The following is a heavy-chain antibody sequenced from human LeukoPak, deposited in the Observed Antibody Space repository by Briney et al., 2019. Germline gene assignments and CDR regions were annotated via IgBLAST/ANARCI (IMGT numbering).Heavy chain of an antibody. V-gene: IGHV4-59*01. CDR3: ARDDGYNFWYFDY. Sequence: SETLSLTCTVSGGSISSYYWSWIRQPPGKGLEWIAYMYYSGSTNYNPSLKSRVTISVDTSKNQFSLKLSSVTTADTAVYYCARDDGYNFWYFDYWGQGTLVTVSS. J-gene: IGHJ4*02. CDR1: GGSISSYY. D-gene: IGHD5-24*01. CDR2: MYYSGST.